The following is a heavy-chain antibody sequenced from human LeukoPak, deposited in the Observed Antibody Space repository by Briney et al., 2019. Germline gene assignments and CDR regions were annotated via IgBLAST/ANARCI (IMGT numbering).Heavy chain of an antibody. D-gene: IGHD4-17*01. CDR3: ARRERGDYWHDACDI. J-gene: IGHJ3*02. CDR1: GGSISSYY. CDR2: IYYSGST. V-gene: IGHV4-59*08. Sequence: PSETLSLTCTVPGGSISSYYWSWIRQPPGKGLEWSGYIYYSGSTNYNPSLKSRVTISVDTSKNQFSLKLSSVTAADTAVYYCARRERGDYWHDACDIWGQGTMVTVSS.